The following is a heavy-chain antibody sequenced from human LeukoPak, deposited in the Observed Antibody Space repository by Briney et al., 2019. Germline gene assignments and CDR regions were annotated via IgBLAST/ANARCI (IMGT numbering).Heavy chain of an antibody. CDR1: GFIFSTYS. D-gene: IGHD5-12*01. CDR3: VKEVVATIPPL. Sequence: GGSLRLSCAASGFIFSTYSMNWVRLAPGKGLEWVSSIGTSSSYIYYGDSVKGRFTISRDNAKNSLYLQMNSLRAEDTAVYYCVKEVVATIPPLWGQGTLVTVSS. J-gene: IGHJ4*02. V-gene: IGHV3-21*04. CDR2: IGTSSSYI.